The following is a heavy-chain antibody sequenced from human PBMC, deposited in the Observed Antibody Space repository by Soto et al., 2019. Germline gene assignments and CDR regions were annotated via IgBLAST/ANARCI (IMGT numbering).Heavy chain of an antibody. CDR3: ARGQSGNYYDNYFDY. J-gene: IGHJ4*02. CDR2: ITPILGTA. CDR1: EGTFSSYA. D-gene: IGHD1-26*01. Sequence: SVKVSCKASEGTFSSYAISWVRQAPGQGPEWMGSITPILGTANYAQKFQGRVTLTADKSTSTAYMKLSSLRSEDTAVYYCARGQSGNYYDNYFDYWGQGTLVTVSS. V-gene: IGHV1-69*04.